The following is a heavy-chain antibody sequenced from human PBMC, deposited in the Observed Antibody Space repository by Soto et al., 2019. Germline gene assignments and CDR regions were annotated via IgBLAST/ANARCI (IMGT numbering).Heavy chain of an antibody. CDR1: GFTFSNAW. D-gene: IGHD1-7*01. V-gene: IGHV3-15*07. Sequence: GGSLRLSCAASGFTFSNAWMNWVRQAPGKGLEWVGRIKSKTDDGTTDYAAPVKGRFTISRDDSKNTLYLQMNSLKTEDTAVYYCTTAFITGTTSFDYYYGMDVWGQGTTVTVSS. J-gene: IGHJ6*02. CDR2: IKSKTDDGTT. CDR3: TTAFITGTTSFDYYYGMDV.